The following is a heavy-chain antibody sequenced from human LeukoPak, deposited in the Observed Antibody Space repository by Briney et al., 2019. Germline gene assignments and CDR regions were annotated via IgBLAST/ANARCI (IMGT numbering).Heavy chain of an antibody. J-gene: IGHJ4*02. Sequence: ASVKVSCKVSGYTLTELSMHWVRQAPGKGLEWMGGFDPEDGETIYAQKFQGRVTMTEDTSTDTAYMELSSLRSEDTAVYYCATPLGGELLEGFDYWGQGTLVTVSS. V-gene: IGHV1-24*01. CDR2: FDPEDGET. CDR3: ATPLGGELLEGFDY. CDR1: GYTLTELS. D-gene: IGHD1-26*01.